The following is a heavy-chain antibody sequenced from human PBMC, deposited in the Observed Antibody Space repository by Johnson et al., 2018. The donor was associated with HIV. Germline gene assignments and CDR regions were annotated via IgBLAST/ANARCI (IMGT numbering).Heavy chain of an antibody. CDR3: ARAGVGAGAFDI. J-gene: IGHJ3*02. CDR1: GFTVSSNY. V-gene: IGHV3-53*01. D-gene: IGHD1-26*01. Sequence: VQLVESGGGLIQPGGSLRLSCAASGFTVSSNYMSWVRQAPGKGLEWVSVISGSGGSTYYADSVKGRFTISRDNSKNTLYLQMNSLRAGDTAVYYCARAGVGAGAFDIWGQGTMVTVSS. CDR2: ISGSGGST.